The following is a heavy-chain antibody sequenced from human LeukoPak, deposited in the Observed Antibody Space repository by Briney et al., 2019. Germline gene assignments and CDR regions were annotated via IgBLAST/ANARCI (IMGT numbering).Heavy chain of an antibody. V-gene: IGHV1-2*02. CDR3: ATGYYCGGDCYSTYYYGMDV. Sequence: ASVTVSCKASGYTFTGYHIHWVRQALGQGLEWMGWINPDSGGTNYAQNFQGRVTMTTDTSISTAYMELSRLRSDDTALYYCATGYYCGGDCYSTYYYGMDVWGQGATVTVSS. D-gene: IGHD2-21*02. CDR2: INPDSGGT. J-gene: IGHJ6*01. CDR1: GYTFTGYH.